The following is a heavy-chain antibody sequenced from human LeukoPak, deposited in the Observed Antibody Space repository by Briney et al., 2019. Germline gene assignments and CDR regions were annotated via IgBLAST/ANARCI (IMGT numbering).Heavy chain of an antibody. CDR3: TKHRGGWIDAFDI. Sequence: GGSLRLSCAASGFTFSSYAMPWVRQAPGKGLEWVSGISGSGGSSYSADSVKGRFTISRDNSKKTLYMQMNSLRAEDTAVYYCTKHRGGWIDAFDIWGQGTMVTVSS. V-gene: IGHV3-23*01. CDR2: ISGSGGSS. CDR1: GFTFSSYA. J-gene: IGHJ3*02. D-gene: IGHD5-12*01.